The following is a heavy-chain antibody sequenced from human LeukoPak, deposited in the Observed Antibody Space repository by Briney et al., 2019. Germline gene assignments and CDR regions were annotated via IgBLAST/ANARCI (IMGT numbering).Heavy chain of an antibody. CDR3: AREGGAGIVATDGAFDI. CDR1: GGTFSSYA. V-gene: IGHV1-69*04. J-gene: IGHJ3*02. Sequence: ASVKVSCKASGGTFSSYAISWVRQAPGQGLEWMGRIIPILGIANYAQKFQGRVTITADESTSTAYMELSSLRSEDTAVYYCAREGGAGIVATDGAFDIWGQGTMVTVSS. D-gene: IGHD5-12*01. CDR2: IIPILGIA.